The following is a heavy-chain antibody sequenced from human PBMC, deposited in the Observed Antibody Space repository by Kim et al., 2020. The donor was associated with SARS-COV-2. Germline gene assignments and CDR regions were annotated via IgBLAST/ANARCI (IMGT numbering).Heavy chain of an antibody. CDR1: GFTFSSYA. D-gene: IGHD4-17*01. CDR3: ARGDYGDYGVGPFDY. Sequence: GGSLRLSCAASGFTFSSYAMHWVRQAPGKGLEWVAVISYDGSNKYYADSVKGRFTISRDNSKNTLYLQMNSLRAEDTAVYYCARGDYGDYGVGPFDYWG. CDR2: ISYDGSNK. V-gene: IGHV3-30*04. J-gene: IGHJ4*01.